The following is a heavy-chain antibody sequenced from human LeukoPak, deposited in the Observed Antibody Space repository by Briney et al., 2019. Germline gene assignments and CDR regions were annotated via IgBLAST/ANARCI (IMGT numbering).Heavy chain of an antibody. Sequence: SVKVSCKASGGTFSRNAISWVRQAPGQGLEWMGRFIPILGVETYAQRFQGRVTITADRSTSTAYMELSSLRSEDTAVYYCARVQAVGVPVAIDAYYSYGMDVWGQGTAVTVSS. J-gene: IGHJ6*02. CDR3: ARVQAVGVPVAIDAYYSYGMDV. V-gene: IGHV1-69*04. CDR2: FIPILGVE. D-gene: IGHD2-15*01. CDR1: GGTFSRNA.